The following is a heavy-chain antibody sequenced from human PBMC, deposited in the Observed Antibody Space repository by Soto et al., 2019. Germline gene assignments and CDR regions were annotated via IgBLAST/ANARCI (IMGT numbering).Heavy chain of an antibody. V-gene: IGHV1-69*05. J-gene: IGHJ6*03. CDR2: IIPIFGTA. CDR3: ARYHGPPVGMDV. Sequence: AVKVSCPSSGGTFSSYAISWVRQAPGQGLEWMGGIIPIFGTANYAQKFQGRVTMTRDTSITTVYMELSRLTSDDTAVYYCARYHGPPVGMDVWGNGTTVT. D-gene: IGHD2-2*01. CDR1: GGTFSSYA.